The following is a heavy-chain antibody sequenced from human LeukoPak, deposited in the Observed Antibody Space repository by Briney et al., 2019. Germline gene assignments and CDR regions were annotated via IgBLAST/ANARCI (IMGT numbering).Heavy chain of an antibody. Sequence: SVKVSCKASGGTFSSYAISWVRQAPGQGLEWMGGIIPIFGTANYAQKFQGRVTITADESTSTAYMELSSLRSEDTAVYYCARYEAYCGGDCYTGWFDRWGQGTLVTVSS. J-gene: IGHJ5*02. CDR3: ARYEAYCGGDCYTGWFDR. D-gene: IGHD2-21*02. CDR1: GGTFSSYA. CDR2: IIPIFGTA. V-gene: IGHV1-69*13.